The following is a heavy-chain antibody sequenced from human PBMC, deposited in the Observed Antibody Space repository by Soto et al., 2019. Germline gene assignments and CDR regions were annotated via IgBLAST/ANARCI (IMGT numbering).Heavy chain of an antibody. CDR2: IFSNDEK. D-gene: IGHD4-17*01. CDR1: GGSISSYYW. V-gene: IGHV2-26*01. J-gene: IGHJ6*02. Sequence: PSETLSLTCTVSGGSISSYYWSWIRQPPGKALEWLAHIFSNDEKSYSTSMKSRLTISKDTSKSQVVLTMTNMDPVDTASYYCARIMTTNYYYYGMDVWGQGTTVTVSS. CDR3: ARIMTTNYYYYGMDV.